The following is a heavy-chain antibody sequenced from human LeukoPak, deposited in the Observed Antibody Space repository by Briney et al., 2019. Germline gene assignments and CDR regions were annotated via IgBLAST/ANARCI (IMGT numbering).Heavy chain of an antibody. Sequence: GASVKVSCKVSGYTLTELSMHWLRQAPGKGLEWMGGFYPEDGETIYAQKFQGRVTMTEDTSTDTAYMELSSLRSEDTAVYYCATTDTIFGVVTENWFDPWGQGTLVTVSS. CDR1: GYTLTELS. V-gene: IGHV1-24*01. D-gene: IGHD3-3*01. CDR3: ATTDTIFGVVTENWFDP. J-gene: IGHJ5*02. CDR2: FYPEDGET.